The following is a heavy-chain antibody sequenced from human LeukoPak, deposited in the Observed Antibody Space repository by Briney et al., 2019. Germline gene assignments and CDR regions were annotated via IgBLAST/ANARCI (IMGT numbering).Heavy chain of an antibody. CDR2: ISYDGSNK. CDR3: ARDLNPITISASFDY. CDR1: GFTFSSYA. V-gene: IGHV3-30*01. D-gene: IGHD3-9*01. J-gene: IGHJ4*02. Sequence: GGSLRLSCAASGFTFSSYAMHWVRQAPGKGLEWVAVISYDGSNKYYADSVKGRFTISRDNSKNTLYLQMNSLRAEDTAEYYCARDLNPITISASFDYWGQGTLVTVSS.